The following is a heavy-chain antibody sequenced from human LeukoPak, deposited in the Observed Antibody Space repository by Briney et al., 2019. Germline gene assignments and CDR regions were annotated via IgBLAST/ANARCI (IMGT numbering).Heavy chain of an antibody. Sequence: SETLSLTCTVSGGSISSYYWSWIRQPPGKGLEWIGYIYYSGSTNYNPSLKSRVTISVDTSKNQFSLKLSSVTAADTAVYYCARHGSGSYYNVASRYYFDYWGQATLVTVSS. D-gene: IGHD3-10*01. CDR2: IYYSGST. CDR3: ARHGSGSYYNVASRYYFDY. V-gene: IGHV4-59*08. CDR1: GGSISSYY. J-gene: IGHJ4*02.